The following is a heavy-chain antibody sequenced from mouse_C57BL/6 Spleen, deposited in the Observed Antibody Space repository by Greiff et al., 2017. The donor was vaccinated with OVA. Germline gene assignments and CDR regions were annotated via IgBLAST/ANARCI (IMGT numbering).Heavy chain of an antibody. D-gene: IGHD1-1*01. Sequence: DVKLVESGGGLVQPGGSLSLSCAASGFTFTDYYMSWVRQPPGKALEWLGFIRNKANGYTTEYSASVKGRFTISRDNSQSILYLQMNALRAEDSATYYCASYYYGSSYFDYWGQGTTLTVSS. CDR3: ASYYYGSSYFDY. CDR1: GFTFTDYY. V-gene: IGHV7-3*01. J-gene: IGHJ2*01. CDR2: IRNKANGYTT.